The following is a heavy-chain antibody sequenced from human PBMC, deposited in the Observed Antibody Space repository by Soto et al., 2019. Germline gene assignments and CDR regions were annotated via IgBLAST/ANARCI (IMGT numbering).Heavy chain of an antibody. CDR3: VHNWGSRRYFDL. Sequence: QITLKESGPTLVKPTQTLTLTCSFSGLSLSSNEVGVGWIRQPPGKALEWLGLIYWEGEKRYSPSLDTRLTLPKDTSKMQVILMLANMQPVDKGTYYCVHNWGSRRYFDLWGRGTLVAVSS. CDR1: GLSLSSNEVG. D-gene: IGHD3-16*01. CDR2: IYWEGEK. J-gene: IGHJ2*01. V-gene: IGHV2-5*02.